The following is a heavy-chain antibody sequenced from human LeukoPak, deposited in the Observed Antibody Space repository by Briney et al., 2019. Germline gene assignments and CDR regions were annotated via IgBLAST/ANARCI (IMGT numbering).Heavy chain of an antibody. J-gene: IGHJ4*02. CDR3: ARPGSGNYYAY. D-gene: IGHD3-10*01. V-gene: IGHV4-38-2*01. Sequence: PSETLSLXCAVSGYSISSGYYWGWIQQPPGKGLAWIGSIYHSGSTYYNPSLKSRVTISVDTSKDQFSLKLSSVTAADTAVYYCARPGSGNYYAYWGQGTLVTVSS. CDR2: IYHSGST. CDR1: GYSISSGYY.